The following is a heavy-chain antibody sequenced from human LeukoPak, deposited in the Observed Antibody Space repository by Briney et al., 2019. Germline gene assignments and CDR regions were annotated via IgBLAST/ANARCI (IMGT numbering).Heavy chain of an antibody. V-gene: IGHV3-23*01. Sequence: XXXCXXSXXTXXXXXXSXXRQAPXKXLEWVSAISGXVGSTYYADSVKGRFTISRDNSKNTLYLQMNSLRAEDTAVYYCAKDGSNYYGSGMGSPEYFDIWGQGTMVTVSS. CDR1: XXTXXXXX. D-gene: IGHD3-10*01. CDR3: AKDGSNYYGSGMGSPEYFDI. CDR2: ISGXVGST. J-gene: IGHJ3*02.